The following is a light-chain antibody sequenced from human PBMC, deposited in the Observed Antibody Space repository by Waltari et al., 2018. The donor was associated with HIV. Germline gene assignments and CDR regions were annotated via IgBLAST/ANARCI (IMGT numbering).Light chain of an antibody. CDR2: WAS. CDR1: QSVSSN. CDR3: QQYYNTPRT. Sequence: EIVMTQSPATLSVSPGERATLSCRASQSVSSNLAWYQQKPGQPPKLLIYWASTRESGVPDRFSGSGSGTDFTLTISSLQAEDVAVYYCQQYYNTPRTFGQGTKVEMK. J-gene: IGKJ1*01. V-gene: IGKV3-15*01.